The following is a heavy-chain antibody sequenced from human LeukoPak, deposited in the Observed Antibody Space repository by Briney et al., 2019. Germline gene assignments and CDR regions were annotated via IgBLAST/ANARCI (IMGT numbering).Heavy chain of an antibody. CDR2: ISSNGGST. J-gene: IGHJ5*02. Sequence: GGSLRLSCAASGFTFSSYAMPWVRQAPGKGLEYVSAISSNGGSTYYANSVKGRFTISRDNSKNTLYLQMGSLRAEDMAVYYCARDAYVNSRGWSDHWGQGTLVTVSS. V-gene: IGHV3-64*01. D-gene: IGHD6-19*01. CDR3: ARDAYVNSRGWSDH. CDR1: GFTFSSYA.